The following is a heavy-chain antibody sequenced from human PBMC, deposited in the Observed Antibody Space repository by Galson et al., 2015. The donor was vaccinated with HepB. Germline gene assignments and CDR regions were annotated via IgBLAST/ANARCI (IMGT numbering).Heavy chain of an antibody. CDR2: ISYDGSNK. J-gene: IGHJ5*02. D-gene: IGHD3-10*01. CDR1: GFTFSSYG. Sequence: SLRLSCAASGFTFSSYGMHWVRQAPGKGLEWVAVISYDGSNKYCADSVKGRFTISRDNSKNTLYLQMNSLRAEDTAVYYCAKERITMVHMNWFDPWGQGTLVTVSS. V-gene: IGHV3-30*18. CDR3: AKERITMVHMNWFDP.